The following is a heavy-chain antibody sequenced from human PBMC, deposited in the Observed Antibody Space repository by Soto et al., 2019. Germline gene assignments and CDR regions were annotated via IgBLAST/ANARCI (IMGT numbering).Heavy chain of an antibody. CDR3: ARDYFDSSDYTTNWFHP. CDR1: GDSISISNYY. Sequence: SETLSLTCTVSGDSISISNYYWGWIRQPPGKGLEWIGNIYYSGTTYYNPSLKSRVTIFVDTSKNQFSLKLTSVTAADTALYYCARDYFDSSDYTTNWFHPWGQGSLVTVSS. V-gene: IGHV4-39*01. D-gene: IGHD3-22*01. CDR2: IYYSGTT. J-gene: IGHJ5*02.